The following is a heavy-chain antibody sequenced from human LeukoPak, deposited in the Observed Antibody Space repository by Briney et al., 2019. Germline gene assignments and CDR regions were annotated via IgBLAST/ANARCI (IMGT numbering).Heavy chain of an antibody. D-gene: IGHD6-19*01. CDR3: AKDRIAVAGIGY. J-gene: IGHJ4*02. Sequence: GSLRLSCAASGFTLSSYSMHWVRQAPGKGLEWVAFIRYDGSNKYYADSVKGRFTISRDNSKNTLYLQMNSLRAEDTAVYYCAKDRIAVAGIGYWGQGTLVTVSS. V-gene: IGHV3-30*02. CDR1: GFTLSSYS. CDR2: IRYDGSNK.